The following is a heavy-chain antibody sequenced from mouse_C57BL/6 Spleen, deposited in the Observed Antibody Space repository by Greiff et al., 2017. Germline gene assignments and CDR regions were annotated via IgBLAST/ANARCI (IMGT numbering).Heavy chain of an antibody. Sequence: VQLQQSGPELVKPGASVKISCKASGYAFSSSWMNWVKQRPGKGLEWIGRIYPGDGDTNYNGKFKGKATLTADKSSSTAYMQRSSLTSEDSAVYFCANYYGNSYWYFDVWGTGTTVTVSS. CDR2: IYPGDGDT. V-gene: IGHV1-82*01. CDR3: ANYYGNSYWYFDV. CDR1: GYAFSSSW. J-gene: IGHJ1*03. D-gene: IGHD2-1*01.